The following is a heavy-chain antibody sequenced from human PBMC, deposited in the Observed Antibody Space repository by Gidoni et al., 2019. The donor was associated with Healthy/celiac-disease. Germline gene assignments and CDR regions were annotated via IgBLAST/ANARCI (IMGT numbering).Heavy chain of an antibody. D-gene: IGHD3-9*01. CDR3: AKAGDYDILTGFYWYFDL. CDR1: GFTFSSYA. J-gene: IGHJ2*01. Sequence: EVQLLESGGGLVQPGGSLRLSCAASGFTFSSYAMSWVRQAPGKGLEWVSAISGSGGSTYYADSVKGRFTISRDNSKNTLYLQMNSLRAEDTAVYYCAKAGDYDILTGFYWYFDLWGRGTLVTVSS. V-gene: IGHV3-23*01. CDR2: ISGSGGST.